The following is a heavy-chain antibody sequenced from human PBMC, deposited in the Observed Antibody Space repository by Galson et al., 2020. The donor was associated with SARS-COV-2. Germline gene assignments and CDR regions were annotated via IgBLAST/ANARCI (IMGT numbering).Heavy chain of an antibody. CDR3: ARHGGNWFFDV. Sequence: HGESLKISCKVSGYSFTKYWISWVRQMPGKGLEWMGRIDPSDSYTTYSPSFQGHITISVDTSTSTAHLQWSSLRASDTAMYYCARHGGNWFFDVWGRGTLVTVSS. V-gene: IGHV5-10-1*01. CDR1: GYSFTKYW. J-gene: IGHJ2*01. CDR2: IDPSDSYT.